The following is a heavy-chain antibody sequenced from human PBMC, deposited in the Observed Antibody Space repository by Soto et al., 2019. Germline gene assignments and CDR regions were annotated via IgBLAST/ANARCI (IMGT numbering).Heavy chain of an antibody. Sequence: GGSLRLSCAASGFTFSNYAMHWVRQAPGKGLEWLAIISYDGDNEYYADSVRGRFTISRDNSKNTLYLQTNNLRHEDTAVYYCAKDTLETHYYYYGMDVWGQGTTVTVSS. CDR3: AKDTLETHYYYYGMDV. CDR1: GFTFSNYA. CDR2: ISYDGDNE. J-gene: IGHJ6*02. D-gene: IGHD1-1*01. V-gene: IGHV3-30*18.